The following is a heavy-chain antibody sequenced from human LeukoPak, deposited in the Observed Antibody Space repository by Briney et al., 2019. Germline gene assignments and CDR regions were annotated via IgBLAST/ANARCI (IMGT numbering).Heavy chain of an antibody. CDR3: AREASIGGYFDY. J-gene: IGHJ4*02. V-gene: IGHV3-23*01. CDR2: ISGGTT. D-gene: IGHD3-22*01. Sequence: GGSLRLSCAASGFTFSTYAMSWVRQARGKGLEWVSGISGGTTYYPDSVKGRFTISRDNAKNSLYLQMNSLRAEDTAVYYCAREASIGGYFDYWGQGTLVTVSS. CDR1: GFTFSTYA.